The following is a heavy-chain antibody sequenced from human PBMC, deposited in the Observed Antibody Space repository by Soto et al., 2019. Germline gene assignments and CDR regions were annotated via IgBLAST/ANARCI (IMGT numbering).Heavy chain of an antibody. J-gene: IGHJ6*02. CDR1: GVSISSSNYY. D-gene: IGHD6-19*01. Sequence: QLQLQESGPGLVKPSETLSLTCTISGVSISSSNYYWGWIRQPPGKGLEWIGTINYSGTTYYNPQHKRPYTMTVDESENQSSRKLTSVTAADTAVYYCARHPGGWYIYEHSYGMDVWGQGTTVTVSS. CDR3: ARHPGGWYIYEHSYGMDV. V-gene: IGHV4-39*01. CDR2: INYSGTT.